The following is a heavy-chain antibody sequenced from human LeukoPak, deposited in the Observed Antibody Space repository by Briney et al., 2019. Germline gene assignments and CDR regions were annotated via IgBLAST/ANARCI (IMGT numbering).Heavy chain of an antibody. CDR2: ISSNGGST. J-gene: IGHJ4*02. CDR1: GFTFSSYA. D-gene: IGHD4-17*01. V-gene: IGHV3-64*01. Sequence: GGSLRLSCAASGFTFSSYAMHWVRQAPGKGLEYVSAISSNGGSTYYANSVKGRFTISRDNSKNTLYLQMGSLRAEDMAVYYCARSTTVTRSFDYWGQGTLITVSS. CDR3: ARSTTVTRSFDY.